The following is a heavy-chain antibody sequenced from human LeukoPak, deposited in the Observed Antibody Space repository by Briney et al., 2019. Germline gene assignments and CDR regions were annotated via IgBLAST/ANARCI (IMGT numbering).Heavy chain of an antibody. CDR1: GFTFNGHW. Sequence: GGSLRLSCEASGFTFNGHWMHWVRHAPGKGLEWVSYISSSGSTIYYADSVKGRFTISRDNAKNSLYLQMNSLRAEDTAVYYCAELGITMIGGVWGKGTTVTISS. CDR2: ISSSGSTI. D-gene: IGHD3-10*02. J-gene: IGHJ6*04. CDR3: AELGITMIGGV. V-gene: IGHV3-48*04.